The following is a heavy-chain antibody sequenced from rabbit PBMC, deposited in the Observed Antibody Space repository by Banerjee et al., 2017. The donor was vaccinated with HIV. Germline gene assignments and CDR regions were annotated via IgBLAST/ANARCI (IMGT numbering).Heavy chain of an antibody. CDR1: GFSLSSYA. CDR2: IDPVFGST. Sequence: QEQLVESGGNLITPGGSLTLTCTASGFSLSSYAMSWVRQAPGKGLEWIGYIDPVFGSTYYASWVNGRFTISSHNAQNTLYLQLNSLTAADTATYFCVRETETYAGYAYAWDLWGPGTLVTVS. CDR3: VRETETYAGYAYAWDL. D-gene: IGHD6-1*01. V-gene: IGHV1S47*01. J-gene: IGHJ6*01.